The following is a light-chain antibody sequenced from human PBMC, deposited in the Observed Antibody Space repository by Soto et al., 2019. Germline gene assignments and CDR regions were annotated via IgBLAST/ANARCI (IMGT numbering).Light chain of an antibody. J-gene: IGKJ1*01. CDR3: QQYGSSRWT. V-gene: IGKV3-20*01. Sequence: EIVFTQSPRTLSLSPGERATLSCRASQSVSSSCLAWYQQKHGQAPRLLIYGASSRATGIPDRFSGSGYGTDFTLTISRLEPEDFAVYYCQQYGSSRWTFGQGTKVDI. CDR2: GAS. CDR1: QSVSSSC.